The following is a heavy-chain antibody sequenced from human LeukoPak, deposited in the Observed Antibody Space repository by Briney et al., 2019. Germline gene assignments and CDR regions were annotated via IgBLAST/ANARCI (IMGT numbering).Heavy chain of an antibody. D-gene: IGHD6-19*01. V-gene: IGHV3-23*01. Sequence: PGGSLRLSCSASGLTFSRYARTWVRQAPGKGLEWVSSIHAGGDFTYYADSVRGRFTVSRDNSKSSLYLQMNGLRAEDTALYYCAKGIHQWLVQAYDVWGQGTMVTVSS. CDR3: AKGIHQWLVQAYDV. CDR1: GLTFSRYA. CDR2: IHAGGDFT. J-gene: IGHJ3*01.